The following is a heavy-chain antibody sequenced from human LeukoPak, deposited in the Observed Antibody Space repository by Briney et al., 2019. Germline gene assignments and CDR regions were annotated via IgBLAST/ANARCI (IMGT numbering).Heavy chain of an antibody. D-gene: IGHD6-6*01. CDR2: ISAYNGHT. V-gene: IGHV1-18*01. CDR3: ATQDYSSSWP. J-gene: IGHJ5*02. CDR1: GYTLTELS. Sequence: ASVKVSCKVSGYTLTELSMHWVRQAPGQGLEWMGWISAYNGHTNYAQKLQGRVTMTTDTSTSTAYMELRSLRSDDTAVYYCATQDYSSSWPWGQGTLVTVSS.